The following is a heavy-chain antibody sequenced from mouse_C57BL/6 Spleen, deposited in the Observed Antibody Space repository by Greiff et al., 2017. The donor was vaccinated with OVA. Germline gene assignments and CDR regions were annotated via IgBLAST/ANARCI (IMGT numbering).Heavy chain of an antibody. CDR1: GYTFTNYW. CDR3: ARGDYGNFYYFDD. J-gene: IGHJ2*01. Sequence: QVQLQQSGAELVRPRTSVKMSCKAFGYTFTNYWIGWAKQRPGHGLEWIGDIYPGGGYTNYNEKFKGKATLTADKSSSTAYMQFSSLTSEDSAIYYCARGDYGNFYYFDDWGKGTTLTVSS. CDR2: IYPGGGYT. D-gene: IGHD2-1*01. V-gene: IGHV1-63*01.